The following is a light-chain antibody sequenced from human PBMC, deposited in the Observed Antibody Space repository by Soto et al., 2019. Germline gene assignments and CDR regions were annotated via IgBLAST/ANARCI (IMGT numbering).Light chain of an antibody. J-gene: IGKJ2*01. CDR1: EGLFGF. CDR2: GVS. Sequence: EVVMTQSPATLSVSPGERVTLSCRASEGLFGFLAWYQQKPGQDHRLLIYGVSTKATGVPARFSGSGSATDFTLTITSLQSDDSAVYYCQSYNDWPFAFGQGTKLEI. CDR3: QSYNDWPFA. V-gene: IGKV3-15*01.